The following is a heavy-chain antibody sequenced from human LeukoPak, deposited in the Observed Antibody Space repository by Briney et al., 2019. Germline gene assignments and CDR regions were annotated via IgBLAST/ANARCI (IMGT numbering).Heavy chain of an antibody. CDR1: GGTLSSYA. J-gene: IGHJ4*02. Sequence: SGEVSFKGSGGTLSSYAISWVRQGPGQRLEWKGGIIPIFGTANYAQKFQGRVTITADESTSTAYMELSSLRSEDTAVYYCATRNYYYDSSGHCYWGQGTLVTVSS. D-gene: IGHD3-22*01. CDR2: IIPIFGTA. V-gene: IGHV1-69*01. CDR3: ATRNYYYDSSGHCY.